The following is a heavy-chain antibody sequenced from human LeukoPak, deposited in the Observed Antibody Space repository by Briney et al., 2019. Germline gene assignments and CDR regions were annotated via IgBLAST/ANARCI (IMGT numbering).Heavy chain of an antibody. Sequence: ASVKVSCKASGYSFTSSYLHWVRRAPGQGLEWMGMINPSGGSTNYAQTFQGRVTMTSDTSTSTVYMELSSLRSEDTAIYYCARGYYDSSNWGQGTLVTVSS. CDR1: GYSFTSSY. D-gene: IGHD3-22*01. CDR2: INPSGGST. V-gene: IGHV1-46*01. J-gene: IGHJ4*02. CDR3: ARGYYDSSN.